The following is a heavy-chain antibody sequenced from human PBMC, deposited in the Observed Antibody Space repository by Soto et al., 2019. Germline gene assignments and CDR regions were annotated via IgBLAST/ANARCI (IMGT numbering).Heavy chain of an antibody. V-gene: IGHV3-30-3*01. J-gene: IGHJ6*02. CDR2: VSYDGSSK. CDR1: EFSFSSYA. Sequence: LRLSCAASEFSFSSYAMHWVRQAPGKGLEWVAVVSYDGSSKYYADSVKGRFTISRDNSKNTLYLQMNSLKPEDTAVYYCASDNYGMDVWGQGTTVTVSS. CDR3: ASDNYGMDV.